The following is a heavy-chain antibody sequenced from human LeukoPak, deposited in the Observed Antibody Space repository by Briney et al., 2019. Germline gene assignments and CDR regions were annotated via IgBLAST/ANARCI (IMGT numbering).Heavy chain of an antibody. V-gene: IGHV1-3*01. J-gene: IGHJ5*02. Sequence: ASVKVSCKASGYTFTSYAMHWVRQAPGQRLEWMGWINAGNGNTKYSQKFQGRVTMTRDTSISTAYMELSRLRSDDTAVYYCARDIVVPAAMGWFDPWGQGTLVTVSS. CDR2: INAGNGNT. CDR3: ARDIVVPAAMGWFDP. CDR1: GYTFTSYA. D-gene: IGHD2-2*01.